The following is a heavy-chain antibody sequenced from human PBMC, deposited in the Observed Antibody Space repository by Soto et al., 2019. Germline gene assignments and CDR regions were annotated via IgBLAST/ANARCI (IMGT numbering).Heavy chain of an antibody. CDR3: ARLIGLGPFDY. D-gene: IGHD2-21*01. V-gene: IGHV4-59*11. CDR2: TSYRGTT. CDR1: SGSITSHY. Sequence: QVQLQESGPGLVKPSETLSLTCSVSSGSITSHYWSWIRQPPGKRLEWIVYTSYRGTTNYNPSLRSRVTFSVDTSMSQFSLNLSSVTAADTAVYFCARLIGLGPFDYWGQGTLVTVSS. J-gene: IGHJ4*02.